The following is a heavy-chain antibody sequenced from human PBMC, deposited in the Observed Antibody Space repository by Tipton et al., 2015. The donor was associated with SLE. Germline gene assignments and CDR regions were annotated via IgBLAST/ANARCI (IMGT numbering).Heavy chain of an antibody. CDR2: IYYRGNT. V-gene: IGHV4-59*11. D-gene: IGHD2-15*01. CDR3: ARDGRGYCDNSGCSEYHWFDP. Sequence: TLSLTCPVSGGSISSHYWSWFRQPPGKGLEWIGYIYYRGNTKYNPSLKSRVTISLDTSRTQFSLKLSSVTAADTAVYYCARDGRGYCDNSGCSEYHWFDPWGQGTLVTVSS. J-gene: IGHJ5*02. CDR1: GGSISSHY.